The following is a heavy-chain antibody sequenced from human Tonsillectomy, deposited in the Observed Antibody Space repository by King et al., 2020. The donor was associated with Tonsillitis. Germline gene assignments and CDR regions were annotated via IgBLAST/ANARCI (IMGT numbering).Heavy chain of an antibody. CDR1: GFTFDEYT. CDR3: AKDWRRYSSGWSDGLVP. D-gene: IGHD6-19*01. Sequence: QLVQSGGVVVQPGGSLRLSCAASGFTFDEYTMHCVRQAPGKGLEWVSLIIWDVGITYYADSVEGRLTISRDNSENTLYLQMNSLRTEDTAFYYCAKDWRRYSSGWSDGLVPGGQGTLVTVPS. CDR2: IIWDVGIT. V-gene: IGHV3-43*01. J-gene: IGHJ5*02.